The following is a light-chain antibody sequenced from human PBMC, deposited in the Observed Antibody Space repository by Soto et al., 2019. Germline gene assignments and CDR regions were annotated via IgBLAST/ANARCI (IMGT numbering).Light chain of an antibody. CDR3: FSYASRGTYV. CDR2: EVT. CDR1: SSDVGAYNF. V-gene: IGLV2-23*02. J-gene: IGLJ1*01. Sequence: QSVLTQPASVSGSPGQSITISCTGTSSDVGAYNFVSWYQQHPGKAPKLMIYEVTKRPSGVSNRFSASKSGNTASLTISGLQAEDEADYYCFSYASRGTYVFGTGTKVTVL.